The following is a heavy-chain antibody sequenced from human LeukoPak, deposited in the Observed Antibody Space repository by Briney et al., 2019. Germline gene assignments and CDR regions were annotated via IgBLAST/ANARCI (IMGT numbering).Heavy chain of an antibody. J-gene: IGHJ4*02. CDR2: IYHSGST. CDR1: GGSISSGNW. Sequence: PSGTLSLTCAVSGGSISSGNWWSWVRQPPGKGLEWIGEIYHSGSTNYNPSLKSRVTISVDKSKNQFSLKLSSVTAADTAVYYCARGGFNYYDSSGYYYTLDYWGQGTLVTVSS. CDR3: ARGGFNYYDSSGYYYTLDY. D-gene: IGHD3-22*01. V-gene: IGHV4-4*02.